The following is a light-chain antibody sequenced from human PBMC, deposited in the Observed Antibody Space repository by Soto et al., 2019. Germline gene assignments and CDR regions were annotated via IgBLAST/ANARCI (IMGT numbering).Light chain of an antibody. Sequence: DIQMTQSPSSLSASVGDRVTITCRASQSISIYLNWYQQKPGKAPSLLIYVASSLQGGVPSRFSGSGSGTDFTLTSSSLQPEDFATYYCQQSYKTPLTFGQGTRLEIK. V-gene: IGKV1-39*01. CDR3: QQSYKTPLT. J-gene: IGKJ5*01. CDR1: QSISIY. CDR2: VAS.